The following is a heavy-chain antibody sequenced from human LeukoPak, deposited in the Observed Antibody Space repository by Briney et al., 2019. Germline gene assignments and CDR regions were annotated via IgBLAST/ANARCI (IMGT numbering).Heavy chain of an antibody. CDR1: GGTFSSYA. CDR3: ARQRYLAEYYYYGMDV. CDR2: IIPVLGIA. D-gene: IGHD2-2*01. J-gene: IGHJ6*02. Sequence: SVKVSCKASGGTFSSYAISWVRQAPGQGLEWMGRIIPVLGIANYAQKFQGRVTITADKSTSTAYMELSSLRSEDTAVYYCARQRYLAEYYYYGMDVWGQGTTVTVSS. V-gene: IGHV1-69*04.